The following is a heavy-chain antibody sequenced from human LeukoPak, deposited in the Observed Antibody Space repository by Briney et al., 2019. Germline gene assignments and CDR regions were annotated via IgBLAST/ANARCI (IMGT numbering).Heavy chain of an antibody. V-gene: IGHV7-4-1*02. J-gene: IGHJ4*02. CDR2: INTNTGNP. Sequence: GASVKVSCKASGYTFTSYGISWVRQAPGQGLEWMGWINTNTGNPTYAQGFTGRFVFSLDTSVSTAYLQISSLKAEDTAVYYCARASSYCSSTSCYTGGVDYWGQGTLVTVSS. D-gene: IGHD2-2*02. CDR3: ARASSYCSSTSCYTGGVDY. CDR1: GYTFTSYG.